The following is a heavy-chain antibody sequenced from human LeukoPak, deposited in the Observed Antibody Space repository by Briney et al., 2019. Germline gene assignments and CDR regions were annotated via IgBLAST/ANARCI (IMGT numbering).Heavy chain of an antibody. CDR3: ARGSNYLWDLDAFDI. CDR2: IKQDGREK. CDR1: GFTFSSYW. V-gene: IGHV3-7*01. Sequence: GGSLRLSCAASGFTFSSYWMSWVRQAPGKGLEWVANIKQDGREKYYVDSVKGRFTISRDNAKNSLYLQMNSLRAEDTAVYYCARGSNYLWDLDAFDIWGQGTMVTVSS. D-gene: IGHD3-16*01. J-gene: IGHJ3*02.